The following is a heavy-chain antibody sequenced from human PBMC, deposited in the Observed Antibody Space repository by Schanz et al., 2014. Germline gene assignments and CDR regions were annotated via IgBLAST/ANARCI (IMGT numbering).Heavy chain of an antibody. V-gene: IGHV3-9*01. CDR1: GFPFNEYG. CDR3: AKESGGQNGLDTKPHKYPYLAV. J-gene: IGHJ6*03. Sequence: EVQLVESGGGLVQPGRSLRLSCAASGFPFNEYGMLWVRQAPGKGLEWVSSISWHSGSIDYADSVKGRFTISRDNAKNFLHLEMNSLRAEDTAVYFCAKESGGQNGLDTKPHKYPYLAVRCKGTTVTVSS. CDR2: ISWHSGSI. D-gene: IGHD2-2*01.